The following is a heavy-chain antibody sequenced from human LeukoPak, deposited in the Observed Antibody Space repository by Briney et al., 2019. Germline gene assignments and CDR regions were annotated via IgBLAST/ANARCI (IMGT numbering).Heavy chain of an antibody. J-gene: IGHJ4*02. D-gene: IGHD3-22*01. V-gene: IGHV3-43D*03. CDR2: ISWDGGRT. CDR3: AKAGTLIVVDGAYYFDY. Sequence: GGSLRLSCAASGFTFDDYAMHWVRHAPGKGLEWVSLISWDGGRTYYADSVKGRFTISRDNNKNSLYLQMKSLIAEDTAFYYCAKAGTLIVVDGAYYFDYWGQGTLVTVSS. CDR1: GFTFDDYA.